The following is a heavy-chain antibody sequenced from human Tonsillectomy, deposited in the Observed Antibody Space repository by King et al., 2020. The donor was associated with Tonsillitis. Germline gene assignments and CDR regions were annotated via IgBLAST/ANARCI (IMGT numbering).Heavy chain of an antibody. CDR1: GFTFDDYT. CDR3: AKDQYRPVSRGRPYSSGWSGVDY. J-gene: IGHJ4*02. D-gene: IGHD6-19*01. V-gene: IGHV3-43*01. CDR2: ISWDGGST. Sequence: VQLVQSGGVVVQPGGSLRLSCAASGFTFDDYTMHWVRQAPGKGLEWVSLISWDGGSTYYADSVKGRFTISRDNSKNSLYLQMNSLRTEDTALYYCAKDQYRPVSRGRPYSSGWSGVDYWGQGTLVTVSS.